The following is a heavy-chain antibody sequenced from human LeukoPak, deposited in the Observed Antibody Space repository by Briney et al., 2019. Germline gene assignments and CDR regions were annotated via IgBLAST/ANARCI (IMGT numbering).Heavy chain of an antibody. D-gene: IGHD5-18*01. CDR2: ISSSGSTI. J-gene: IGHJ6*03. CDR1: GFTFSSYE. V-gene: IGHV3-48*03. Sequence: GGSLRLSCAASGFTFSSYEMNWVRQAPGKGLEWVSYISSSGSTIYYADSVKGRFTISRDNAKNSLYLQMNSLRAEDTAVYYCAREGGSYGYVSYYMDVWGKGTTVTISS. CDR3: AREGGSYGYVSYYMDV.